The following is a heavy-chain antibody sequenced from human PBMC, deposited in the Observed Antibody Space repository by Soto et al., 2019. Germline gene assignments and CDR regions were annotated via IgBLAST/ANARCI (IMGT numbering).Heavy chain of an antibody. J-gene: IGHJ6*02. Sequence: QVPLVESGGGVVQPGRSLRLSCAASGFTFSSYVMHWVRQAPGKGLEWVAIISYDGNNKYYADSVKGRFTISRDNSKDALDRQMDSRCAEETAVYYCARAGCDGGSCYTLVGLRYGMDVWGQGTTVTVSS. D-gene: IGHD2-15*01. CDR2: ISYDGNNK. V-gene: IGHV3-30-3*01. CDR1: GFTFSSYV. CDR3: ARAGCDGGSCYTLVGLRYGMDV.